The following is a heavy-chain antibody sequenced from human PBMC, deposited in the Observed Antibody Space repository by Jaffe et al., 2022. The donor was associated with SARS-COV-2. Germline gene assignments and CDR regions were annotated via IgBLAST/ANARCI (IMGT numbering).Heavy chain of an antibody. V-gene: IGHV3-48*02. J-gene: IGHJ6*02. CDR1: GFPFSSYS. D-gene: IGHD5-18*01. Sequence: EVQLVESGGGLVQPGGSLRLSCAASGFPFSSYSMNWVRQAPGKGLEWVSYISSSSSTKSYADSVKGRFTISRDYAKNSVYLQMNNLREEDTAVYYCARDGVSYNYGYLGVWGRGTTVVVSS. CDR2: ISSSSSTK. CDR3: ARDGVSYNYGYLGV.